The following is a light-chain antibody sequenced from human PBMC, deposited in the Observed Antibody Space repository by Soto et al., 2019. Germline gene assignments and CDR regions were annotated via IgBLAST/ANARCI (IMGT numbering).Light chain of an antibody. CDR1: QSISNY. J-gene: IGKJ4*01. Sequence: DMEMTQSPSSLSASVGDRVTITCRASQSISNYLNWYQHKPGQVPKLLIYAASSLQSGVPTRFSRSGSWTAITLTINSLQTADFATDYCQHSYCTPLTFGGGTKIEIK. CDR3: QHSYCTPLT. V-gene: IGKV1-39*01. CDR2: AAS.